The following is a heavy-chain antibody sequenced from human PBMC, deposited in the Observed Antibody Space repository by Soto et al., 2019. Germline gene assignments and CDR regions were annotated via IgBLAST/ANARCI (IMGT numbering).Heavy chain of an antibody. D-gene: IGHD3-9*01. CDR1: GGSISSYY. CDR2: IYTSGST. J-gene: IGHJ6*02. Sequence: PSETLSLTCTVSGGSISSYYWSWIRQPAGKGLEWIGRIYTSGSTNYNPSLKSRVTMSVDTSKNQFSLKLSSVTAADTAVYYCAGSGGAVTYYDILTGSQTSGNYYYGMDVWGQGTTVTVS. CDR3: AGSGGAVTYYDILTGSQTSGNYYYGMDV. V-gene: IGHV4-4*07.